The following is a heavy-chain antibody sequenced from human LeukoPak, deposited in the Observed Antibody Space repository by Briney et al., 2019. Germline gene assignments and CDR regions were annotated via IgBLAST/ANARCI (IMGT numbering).Heavy chain of an antibody. CDR2: IIPIFGTA. Sequence: ASVNLSCKASGGTFTSYAISWVRQAPGQGLEWMGGIIPIFGTANYAQKFPGRDTITADESTTTAYMALSSLRSEDTAVYYCARSDSTYYCSSSSCYMRGAYYYYYGMDVWGQGATVTVSS. D-gene: IGHD2-2*02. V-gene: IGHV1-69*13. CDR3: ARSDSTYYCSSSSCYMRGAYYYYYGMDV. J-gene: IGHJ6*01. CDR1: GGTFTSYA.